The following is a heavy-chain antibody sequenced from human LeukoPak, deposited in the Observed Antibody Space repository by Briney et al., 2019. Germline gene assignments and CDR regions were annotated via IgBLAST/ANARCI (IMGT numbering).Heavy chain of an antibody. CDR1: GFTFGSYE. Sequence: GGSLRLSCAASGFTFGSYEMIWVRQAPGKGLEWLSYIGSSGSTKYYADSVKGRFTISRDNAENSLYLQMNSLRAEDTAVYYCATYCSSTSCYRTRYMDVWGQGATVTVSS. CDR3: ATYCSSTSCYRTRYMDV. J-gene: IGHJ6*02. V-gene: IGHV3-48*03. CDR2: IGSSGSTK. D-gene: IGHD2-2*01.